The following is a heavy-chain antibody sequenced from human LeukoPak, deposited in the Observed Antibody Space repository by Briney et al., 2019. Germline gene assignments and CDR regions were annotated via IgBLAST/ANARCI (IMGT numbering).Heavy chain of an antibody. CDR3: AKELTYGSGSYYPRTFDY. V-gene: IGHV3-64*01. J-gene: IGHJ4*02. Sequence: PGGSLRLSCAASGFTFNNYAMHWVRQAPGKGLEYVSAISSNGGSTYYANSVKGRFTISRDNSKNTLYLQMGSLRAEDMAVYYCAKELTYGSGSYYPRTFDYWGQGTLVTVSS. CDR1: GFTFNNYA. CDR2: ISSNGGST. D-gene: IGHD3-10*01.